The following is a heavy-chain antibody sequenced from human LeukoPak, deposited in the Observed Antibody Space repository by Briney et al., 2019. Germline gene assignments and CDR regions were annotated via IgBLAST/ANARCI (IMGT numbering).Heavy chain of an antibody. CDR1: GFTFSSYA. CDR3: AKKVVVGATSPYSDFQD. J-gene: IGHJ1*01. Sequence: GGSLRLSCVPSGFTFSSYAMSWVRQAPGKGLEWVSAISGSGVTTHYAGSVKGRFSISRDNSKNTLYLQMNSLRAEDTALYYCAKKVVVGATSPYSDFQDWGQGTLATVSS. V-gene: IGHV3-23*01. D-gene: IGHD1-26*01. CDR2: ISGSGVTT.